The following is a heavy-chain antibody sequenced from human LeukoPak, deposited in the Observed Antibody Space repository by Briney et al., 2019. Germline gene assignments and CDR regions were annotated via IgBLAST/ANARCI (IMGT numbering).Heavy chain of an antibody. CDR3: AKELYDFPDY. J-gene: IGHJ4*02. D-gene: IGHD3-3*01. CDR1: GFTFSSYG. Sequence: PGGSLRLSCAASGFTFSSYGMDWVREAPGKGLEWVAVIWYDGSNKYYADSVKGRFTISRDNSKNTLYLQMNSLRAEDTAVYYCAKELYDFPDYWGQGTLVTVSS. V-gene: IGHV3-33*06. CDR2: IWYDGSNK.